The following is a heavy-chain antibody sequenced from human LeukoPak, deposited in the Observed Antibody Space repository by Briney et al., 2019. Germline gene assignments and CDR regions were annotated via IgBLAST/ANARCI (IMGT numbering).Heavy chain of an antibody. CDR3: ARLEDIWSGSYHWFDP. CDR2: INPNSGGT. CDR1: GYTFTDYY. D-gene: IGHD3-3*01. Sequence: EASVKVSCKASGYTFTDYYMHWVRQAPGQGLEWMGWINPNSGGTNYAQKFQGRVTMTRDTSISTAYMELSRLTSDDTAVYYCARLEDIWSGSYHWFDPWGQGTLVTVSS. J-gene: IGHJ5*02. V-gene: IGHV1-2*02.